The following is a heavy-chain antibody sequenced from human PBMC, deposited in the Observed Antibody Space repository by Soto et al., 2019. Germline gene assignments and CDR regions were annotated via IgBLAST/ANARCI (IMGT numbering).Heavy chain of an antibody. CDR2: IIPIFGTA. D-gene: IGHD1-26*01. Sequence: GASVKVSCKASGGAYSSYAISWVRQAPGQGLEWMGGIIPIFGTANYAQKFQGRVTITADESTSTAYMELSSLRSEDTAVYYCAKGYIHNYFDYWGQGTLVTVSS. V-gene: IGHV1-69*13. CDR1: GGAYSSYA. J-gene: IGHJ4*02. CDR3: AKGYIHNYFDY.